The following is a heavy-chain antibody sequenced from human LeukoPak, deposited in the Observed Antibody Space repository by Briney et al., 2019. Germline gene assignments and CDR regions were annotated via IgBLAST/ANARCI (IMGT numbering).Heavy chain of an antibody. CDR2: VDPENGKT. Sequence: ASVKISCKVSGYTFTDYYMHWVQQAPGKGLEWMGLVDPENGKTIYAQKLQGRVTMTTDTSTSTAYMELRSLRSDDTAVYYCAREAGNCSSTSCYVYYYYMDVWGKGTTVTVSS. V-gene: IGHV1-69-2*01. CDR1: GYTFTDYY. J-gene: IGHJ6*03. D-gene: IGHD2-2*01. CDR3: AREAGNCSSTSCYVYYYYMDV.